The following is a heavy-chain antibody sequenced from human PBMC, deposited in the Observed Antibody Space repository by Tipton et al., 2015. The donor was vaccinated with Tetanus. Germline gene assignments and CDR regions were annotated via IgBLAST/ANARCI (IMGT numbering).Heavy chain of an antibody. Sequence: TLSLTCIVSGGSISSGGYYWSWIRQHPGKGLEWIGYSYDSGSIYYNPSLKRRVSISIDTSKNQFSLKLSSVTAADTAVYYCARERYIHYGMDVWGQGTTVTVSS. CDR2: SYDSGSI. V-gene: IGHV4-31*03. CDR3: ARERYIHYGMDV. CDR1: GGSISSGGYY. J-gene: IGHJ6*02. D-gene: IGHD1-1*01.